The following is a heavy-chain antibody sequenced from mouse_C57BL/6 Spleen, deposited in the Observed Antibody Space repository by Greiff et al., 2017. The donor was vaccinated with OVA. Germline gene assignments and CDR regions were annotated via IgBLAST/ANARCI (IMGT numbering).Heavy chain of an antibody. Sequence: VQLQQSGAELVRPGTSVKVSCKASGYAFTNYLIEWVKQRPGQGLEWIGVINPGSGGTNYTEKFKGKATLTADKSSNTAYMQLSSLASEDSAVYFCARKGGDWGQGTSVTVSS. J-gene: IGHJ4*01. CDR3: ARKGGD. CDR1: GYAFTNYL. CDR2: INPGSGGT. V-gene: IGHV1-54*01.